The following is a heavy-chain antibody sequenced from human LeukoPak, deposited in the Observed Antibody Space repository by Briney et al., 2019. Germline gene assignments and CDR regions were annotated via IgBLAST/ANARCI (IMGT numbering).Heavy chain of an antibody. CDR3: ARVVPRYYDTSGANWFDP. V-gene: IGHV1-18*01. J-gene: IGHJ5*02. D-gene: IGHD3-22*01. CDR1: GYTFTSYG. CDR2: ISAYNGNT. Sequence: RASVKVSCKASGYTFTSYGISWVRQAPGQGLEWMGWISAYNGNTNYAQKLQGRVTMTTDTSTSTVYLELSRLRSEDTAVYFCARVVPRYYDTSGANWFDPWGQGTLVTVSS.